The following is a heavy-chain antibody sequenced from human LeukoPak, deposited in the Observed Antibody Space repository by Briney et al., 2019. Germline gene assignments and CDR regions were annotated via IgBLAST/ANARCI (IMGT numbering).Heavy chain of an antibody. D-gene: IGHD2-2*03. CDR3: ASEPGYCSSTSCYQGWFDP. J-gene: IGHJ5*02. Sequence: ASVKVSCKASGGTSSSYAISWVRQAPGQGLEWMGGIIPIFGTANYAQKFQGRVTITTDESTSTAYMELSSLRSEDTAVYYCASEPGYCSSTSCYQGWFDPWGQGTLVTVSS. V-gene: IGHV1-69*05. CDR1: GGTSSSYA. CDR2: IIPIFGTA.